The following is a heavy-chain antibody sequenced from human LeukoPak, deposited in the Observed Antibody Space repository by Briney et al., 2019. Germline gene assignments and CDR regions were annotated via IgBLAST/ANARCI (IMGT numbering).Heavy chain of an antibody. CDR3: ARDRGNYYYYMDV. V-gene: IGHV1-69*05. D-gene: IGHD6-13*01. CDR1: GGTFSSYA. CDR2: IIPIFGTA. J-gene: IGHJ6*03. Sequence: SVKVSCKASGGTFSSYAISWVRQAPGQGLEWMGGIIPIFGTANYAQKFQGRVTITTDEYTSTAYMELSSLRSEDTAVYYCARDRGNYYYYMDVWGKGTTVTVSS.